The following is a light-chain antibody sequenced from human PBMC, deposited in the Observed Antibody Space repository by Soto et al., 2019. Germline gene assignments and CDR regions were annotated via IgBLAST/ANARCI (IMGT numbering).Light chain of an antibody. J-gene: IGKJ5*01. Sequence: EIVLTQSPATLSLSPGERATLSCRASQSVSSYLAWYQQKPGQAPRLLIYDASNRATGIPAGFSGSGSGTDSTLTISSLEPEDFAVYYCQQRSNWPPITFGQGTRLEIK. CDR3: QQRSNWPPIT. CDR1: QSVSSY. CDR2: DAS. V-gene: IGKV3-11*01.